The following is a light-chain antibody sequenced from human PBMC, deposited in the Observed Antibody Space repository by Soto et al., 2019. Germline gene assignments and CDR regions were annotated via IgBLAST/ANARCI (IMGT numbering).Light chain of an antibody. Sequence: DIQMTQSPSTLSASVGDRVTITCRASQSISSWLAWYQQKPGKAPKLLIYDASSLESGGPSRFSGSGSGTEFTLTISSLQPEDFATYYCQQLNSYLFTFGQGTLLEIK. CDR3: QQLNSYLFT. CDR1: QSISSW. CDR2: DAS. J-gene: IGKJ5*01. V-gene: IGKV1-5*01.